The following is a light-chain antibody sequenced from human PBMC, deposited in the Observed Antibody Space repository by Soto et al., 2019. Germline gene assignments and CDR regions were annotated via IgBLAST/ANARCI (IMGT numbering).Light chain of an antibody. CDR3: AAWDDSLSGPV. J-gene: IGLJ2*01. V-gene: IGLV1-47*01. CDR1: SSNIGSNY. Sequence: QPVLTQPPSASGTPGQRVTISCSGSSSNIGSNYVYWYQQLPGTAPKLLIYRNNQRPSGVSDRFSGSKSGTSASLAISGLRSEDEADYYCAAWDDSLSGPVFGGGTKLTVL. CDR2: RNN.